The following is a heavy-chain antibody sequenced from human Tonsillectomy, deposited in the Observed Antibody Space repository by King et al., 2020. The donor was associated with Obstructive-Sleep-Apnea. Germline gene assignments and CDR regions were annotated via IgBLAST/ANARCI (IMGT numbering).Heavy chain of an antibody. Sequence: VQLVESGGGVVQPGRSLRLSCAASGFNFRNDAMHWVRQAPGKGLEWVAVISYDGSEKYYADSAKGRFTISRDNSRNTLYLQMNSLRPEDTAVYYCAVTKSDYWSGLGMDVWGQGTTVTVSS. CDR3: AVTKSDYWSGLGMDV. D-gene: IGHD3-3*01. CDR1: GFNFRNDA. CDR2: ISYDGSEK. J-gene: IGHJ6*02. V-gene: IGHV3-30*04.